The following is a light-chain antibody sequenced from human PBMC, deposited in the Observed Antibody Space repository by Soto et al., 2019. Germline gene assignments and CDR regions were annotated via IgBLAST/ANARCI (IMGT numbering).Light chain of an antibody. J-gene: IGKJ4*01. CDR3: QQYKNWPLT. CDR1: QSIRNN. Sequence: ERVMTQSPATLSVSPGERATLSCRASQSIRNNLVWYQQKPGQAPRLLIYGAFIRATGIPDRFSGRGSRTEFTLTISSLQSEDFAVYYCQQYKNWPLTFGGGTKVDIK. CDR2: GAF. V-gene: IGKV3-15*01.